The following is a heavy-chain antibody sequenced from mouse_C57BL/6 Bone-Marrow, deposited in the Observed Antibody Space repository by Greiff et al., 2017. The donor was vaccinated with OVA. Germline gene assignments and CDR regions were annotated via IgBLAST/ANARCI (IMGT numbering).Heavy chain of an antibody. D-gene: IGHD2-5*01. CDR1: GYTFTSYG. Sequence: QVQLQQSGAELARPGASVKLSCKASGYTFTSYGISWVKQRTGQGLEWIGEIYPRSGNTYYNEKFKGKATLTADKSSSTAYMELRSLTSEDSAVYFCARGDSNYLAYWGQGTLVTVSA. V-gene: IGHV1-81*01. CDR2: IYPRSGNT. J-gene: IGHJ3*01. CDR3: ARGDSNYLAY.